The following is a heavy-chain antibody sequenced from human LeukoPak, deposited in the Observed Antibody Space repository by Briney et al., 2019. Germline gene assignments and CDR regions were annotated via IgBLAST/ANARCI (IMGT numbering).Heavy chain of an antibody. V-gene: IGHV4-39*01. Sequence: SETLSLTCTVSGGSISSSSYYWGWIRQPPGKGLEWIGSIYYSGSTYYNPSLKSRVTISVGTSKNQFSLKLSSVTAADTAVYYCARSPYVVVPAADFDYWGQGTLVTVSS. D-gene: IGHD2-2*01. CDR3: ARSPYVVVPAADFDY. CDR1: GGSISSSSYY. CDR2: IYYSGST. J-gene: IGHJ4*02.